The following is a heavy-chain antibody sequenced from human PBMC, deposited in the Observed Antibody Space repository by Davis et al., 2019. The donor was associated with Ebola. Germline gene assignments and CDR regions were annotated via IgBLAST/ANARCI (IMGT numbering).Heavy chain of an antibody. CDR2: IWYDGSNK. D-gene: IGHD6-6*01. CDR3: ARDRRRSSSLYYYYAMDV. CDR1: GFTFSSYA. J-gene: IGHJ6*02. V-gene: IGHV3-33*08. Sequence: GESLKISCAASGFTFSSYAMHWVRQAPGKGLEWVAVIWYDGSNKYYADSVKGRFTISRDNSKNTLYLQMNSLRAEDTAVYYCARDRRRSSSLYYYYAMDVWGQGTTVTVSS.